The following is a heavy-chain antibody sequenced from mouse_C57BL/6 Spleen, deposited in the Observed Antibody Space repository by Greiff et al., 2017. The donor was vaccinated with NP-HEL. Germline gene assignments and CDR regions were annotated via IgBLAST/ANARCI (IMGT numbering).Heavy chain of an antibody. D-gene: IGHD2-5*01. Sequence: QVQLKESGPGLVAPSQSLSITCTVSGFSLTSYAISWVRQPPGKGLEWLGVIWTGGGTNYNSALKSRLSISKDNSKSQVFLKMNRLQTDATARYYSARTYYSNKDYAMDYWGQGTSVTVSS. CDR3: ARTYYSNKDYAMDY. V-gene: IGHV2-9-1*01. CDR2: IWTGGGT. CDR1: GFSLTSYA. J-gene: IGHJ4*01.